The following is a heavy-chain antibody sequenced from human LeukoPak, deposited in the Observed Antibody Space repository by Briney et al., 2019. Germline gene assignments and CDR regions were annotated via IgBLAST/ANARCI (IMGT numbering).Heavy chain of an antibody. V-gene: IGHV4-39*07. CDR2: IYYSGST. CDR1: GGSISRSSYY. Sequence: PSETLSLTCTVSGGSISRSSYYWGWIRQPPGKGLEWIGSIYYSGSTYYNPSLKSRVTISVDTSKNQFSLKLSSVTAADTAVYYCARIHTGIVDWGQGTLVTVSS. CDR3: ARIHTGIVD. J-gene: IGHJ4*02. D-gene: IGHD1-26*01.